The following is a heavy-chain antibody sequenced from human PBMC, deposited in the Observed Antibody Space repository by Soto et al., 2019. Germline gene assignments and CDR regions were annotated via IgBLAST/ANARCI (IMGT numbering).Heavy chain of an antibody. V-gene: IGHV1-69*01. CDR2: IIPVFSAT. CDR3: ASSVFFGVSALTSKTLFDP. Sequence: QVQLVQSGAEVRKPGSSVRVSCKASGGTFNSYAFSWVRQAPGQGLEWMGGIIPVFSATHYAQSFEGRVTNSENESTKTVYLHFSTLKSDDTAVYFCASSVFFGVSALTSKTLFDPWGQGTLVIVSS. CDR1: GGTFNSYA. D-gene: IGHD3-3*01. J-gene: IGHJ5*02.